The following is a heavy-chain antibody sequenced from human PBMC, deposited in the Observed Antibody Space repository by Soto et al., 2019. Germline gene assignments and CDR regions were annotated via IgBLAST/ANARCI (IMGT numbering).Heavy chain of an antibody. Sequence: QVQLQESGPGLVKPSQTLSLTCTVSGGSISSGGYYWSWIRQHPGKGLEWIGYIYYSGSTYYNPSIKSRVTISVDTSKNQFSLKLSSVTAADTAVYYCARSVPAIAAAGTDWFDPWGQGTLVTVSS. CDR3: ARSVPAIAAAGTDWFDP. D-gene: IGHD6-13*01. CDR1: GGSISSGGYY. J-gene: IGHJ5*02. V-gene: IGHV4-31*03. CDR2: IYYSGST.